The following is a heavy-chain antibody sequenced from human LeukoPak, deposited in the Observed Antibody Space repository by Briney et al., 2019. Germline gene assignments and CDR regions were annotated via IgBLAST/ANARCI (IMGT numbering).Heavy chain of an antibody. CDR1: AYMFTNFF. Sequence: ASVKVSCKASAYMFTNFFIHWVRQAPGQGLEWMGWINPENGATKYAQKFQGRVTLTRDTSINTAYMELTTLTSDDTAVFYCAREVKVFDLWGQGTMVTVSS. CDR2: INPENGAT. V-gene: IGHV1-2*02. J-gene: IGHJ3*01. CDR3: AREVKVFDL.